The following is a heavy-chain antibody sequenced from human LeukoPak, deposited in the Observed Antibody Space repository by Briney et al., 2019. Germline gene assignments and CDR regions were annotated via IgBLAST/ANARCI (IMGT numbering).Heavy chain of an antibody. CDR1: GGSLSGCY. CDR3: ARSCSTSCPYYFDY. CDR2: INHSGST. Sequence: SETLSLTCAVYGGSLSGCYWSWIRQPPGKGLEWIGEINHSGSTNYNPSLKSRVTISVDTSKNQFSLKLSSVTAADTAVYYCARSCSTSCPYYFDYWGQGTLVTVSS. J-gene: IGHJ4*02. D-gene: IGHD2-2*01. V-gene: IGHV4-34*01.